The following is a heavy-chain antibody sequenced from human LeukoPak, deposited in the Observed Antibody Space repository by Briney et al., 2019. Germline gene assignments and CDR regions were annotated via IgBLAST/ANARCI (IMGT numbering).Heavy chain of an antibody. J-gene: IGHJ4*02. CDR2: IIPIFGTA. D-gene: IGHD6-13*01. V-gene: IGHV1-69*13. CDR1: GGTFSSYA. CDR3: AGVRGYSSSWYDY. Sequence: SVTVSCTASGGTFSSYAISWVRQAPGQGLEWMGGIIPIFGTANNAQKFQGRVTITADESTSTAYMELSSLRSEDTAAYYCAGVRGYSSSWYDYWGQGTLVTVSS.